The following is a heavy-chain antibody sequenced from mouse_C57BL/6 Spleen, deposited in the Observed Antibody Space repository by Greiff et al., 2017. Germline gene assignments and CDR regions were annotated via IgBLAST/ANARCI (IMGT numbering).Heavy chain of an antibody. CDR2: INPYNGDT. CDR3: ARYNYYGNSPYAMDY. D-gene: IGHD1-1*01. V-gene: IGHV1-20*01. J-gene: IGHJ4*01. Sequence: VQLQQSGPELVKPGDSVKISCKASGYSFTGYFMNWVMQSHGKSLEWIGRINPYNGDTFYNQKFKGKATLTVDKSSSTAHMELRSLTSEDSAVYYCARYNYYGNSPYAMDYWGQGTSVTVSS. CDR1: GYSFTGYF.